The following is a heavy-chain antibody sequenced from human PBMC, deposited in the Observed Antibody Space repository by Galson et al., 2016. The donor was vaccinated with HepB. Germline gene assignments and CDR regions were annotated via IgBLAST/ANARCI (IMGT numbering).Heavy chain of an antibody. CDR1: GDSISSSHW. Sequence: ETLSLTCALSGDSISSSHWWSWVRQPPGKGLEWIGEIYHSGSTNYAPSLKSRVTISVDTSKNHFSLKVNSVAAADTAVYCCARMNYDVLTGYYDSFDIWGQGKMVTVSS. CDR3: ARMNYDVLTGYYDSFDI. D-gene: IGHD3-9*01. J-gene: IGHJ3*02. V-gene: IGHV4-4*01. CDR2: IYHSGST.